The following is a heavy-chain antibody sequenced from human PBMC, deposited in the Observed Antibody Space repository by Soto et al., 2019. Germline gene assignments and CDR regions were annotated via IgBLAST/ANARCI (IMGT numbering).Heavy chain of an antibody. CDR3: ARARSGVRDAFDI. CDR1: GGSISSGGYY. CDR2: IYYSGST. J-gene: IGHJ3*02. Sequence: SETLSLTCTVSGGSISSGGYYWSWIRQHPGKGLEWIGYIYYSGSTYYNPSLKSRVTISVDTSKNQFSLKLSSVTAADTAVYYCARARSGVRDAFDIWGQGTMVTVSS. V-gene: IGHV4-31*03.